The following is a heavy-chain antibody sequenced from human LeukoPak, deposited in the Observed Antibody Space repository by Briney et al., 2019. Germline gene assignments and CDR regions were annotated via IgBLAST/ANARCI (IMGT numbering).Heavy chain of an antibody. CDR1: GFTFSSYS. Sequence: QAGGSLRLSCAASGFTFSSYSMTWVRQAPGKWLEWVSTIRSNGGDTFYTDSVNGRFTISRDNSKNTLYLEMNSLRAEDAAVYYCARGGYTTWFDPWGQGTLVTVSS. J-gene: IGHJ5*02. CDR2: IRSNGGDT. V-gene: IGHV3-23*01. D-gene: IGHD2-15*01. CDR3: ARGGYTTWFDP.